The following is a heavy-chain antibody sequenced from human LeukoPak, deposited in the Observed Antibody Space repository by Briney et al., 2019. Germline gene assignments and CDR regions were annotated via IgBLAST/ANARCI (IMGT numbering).Heavy chain of an antibody. D-gene: IGHD3-3*01. V-gene: IGHV3-23*01. J-gene: IGHJ4*02. CDR2: ISGSGGST. CDR1: GFTFSSYA. Sequence: GGSLSLSCAASGFTFSSYAMSWLRQAPGKGLEWVSAISGSGGSTYYADSVKGRFTISRDNSKNTLYLQMNSLRAEDTAVYYCAKVLAFWSGEYFDYWGQGTLVTVSS. CDR3: AKVLAFWSGEYFDY.